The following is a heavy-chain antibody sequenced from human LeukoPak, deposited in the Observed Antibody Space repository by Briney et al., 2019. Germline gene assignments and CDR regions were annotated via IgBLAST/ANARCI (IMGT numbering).Heavy chain of an antibody. J-gene: IGHJ4*02. Sequence: PGGSLRLSCAASGFTFSSYSMNWVRQAPGKGLEGVSYISSSSSTIYYADSVKGRFTISRDNAKNSLYLQMNSLRAEDTAVYYCARERSDYYGSGSYEYWGQGTLVTVSS. CDR1: GFTFSSYS. CDR2: ISSSSSTI. V-gene: IGHV3-48*01. CDR3: ARERSDYYGSGSYEY. D-gene: IGHD3-10*01.